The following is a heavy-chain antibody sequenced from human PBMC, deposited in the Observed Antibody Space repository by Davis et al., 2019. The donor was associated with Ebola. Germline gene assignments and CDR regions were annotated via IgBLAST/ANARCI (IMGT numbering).Heavy chain of an antibody. CDR3: ARDLGTAMATE. Sequence: AASVKVSCKASGGTFSTYAIDWVRQAPGQGLEWMGRIIPMLGIPNYAQRFKGRVTITADKSTSTAYMELSSLRSEDTAMYYCARDLGTAMATEWGQGTLVTVSS. V-gene: IGHV1-69*04. D-gene: IGHD5-18*01. J-gene: IGHJ4*02. CDR2: IIPMLGIP. CDR1: GGTFSTYA.